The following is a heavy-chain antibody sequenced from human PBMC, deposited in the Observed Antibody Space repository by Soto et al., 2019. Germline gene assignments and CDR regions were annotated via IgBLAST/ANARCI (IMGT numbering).Heavy chain of an antibody. J-gene: IGHJ6*02. CDR2: IQYNGYS. CDR3: ARHGFGSLHGLVDV. D-gene: IGHD3-10*01. V-gene: IGHV4-59*08. Sequence: QVQLQESGPGLVKPSETLSLTCTVSGGSITNYYCSWFRQPPGKGLEWIGYIQYNGYSAYNLSLKRRVTRSMDTSKTQFSLMLESATATDTAVYYCARHGFGSLHGLVDVWGQGTTVIVSS. CDR1: GGSITNYY.